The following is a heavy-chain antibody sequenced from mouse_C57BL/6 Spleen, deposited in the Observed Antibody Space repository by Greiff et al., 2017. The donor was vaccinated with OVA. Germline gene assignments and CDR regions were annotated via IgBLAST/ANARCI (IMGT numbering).Heavy chain of an antibody. D-gene: IGHD1-1*01. CDR2: IYPGDGDT. J-gene: IGHJ4*01. Sequence: VQLQQSGPELVKPGASVKISCKASGYAFSSSWMNWVKQRPGKGLEWIGRIYPGDGDTNYNGKFKGKATLTADKSSSTAYMQLSSLTSEDSAVYFCARSIGGSSYSDAMDYWGQGTSFTVSS. CDR1: GYAFSSSW. CDR3: ARSIGGSSYSDAMDY. V-gene: IGHV1-82*01.